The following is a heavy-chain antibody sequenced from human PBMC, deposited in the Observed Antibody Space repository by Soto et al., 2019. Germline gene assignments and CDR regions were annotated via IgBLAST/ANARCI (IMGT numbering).Heavy chain of an antibody. J-gene: IGHJ6*02. CDR2: ISAAGDP. V-gene: IGHV3-13*05. CDR3: ARTDRDFYGLDV. Sequence: EVQLVESGGGLVQPGGSLRLPCEDSGFTFRNYDMHWVRQGTGKGLEWVSGISAAGDPDYADSVEGRFTISRENAQNSFFLQMNSLRVGDTAVYYCARTDRDFYGLDVCGQGTTVIVSS. CDR1: GFTFRNYD.